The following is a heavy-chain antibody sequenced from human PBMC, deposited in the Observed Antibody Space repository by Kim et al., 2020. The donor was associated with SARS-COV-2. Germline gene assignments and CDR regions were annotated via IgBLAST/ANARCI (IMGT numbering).Heavy chain of an antibody. CDR3: AKDLLHSVVLCGGFDY. CDR2: ISGTSGRT. D-gene: IGHD2-15*01. Sequence: GGSLRLSCVASGFTFSSYGMSWVRQAPGKGLEWVSSISGTSGRTQSADSVEGRFTISRDNSKNTLYLVMTSLTAEDTAVYYCAKDLLHSVVLCGGFDYWGQGTPVIVSS. J-gene: IGHJ4*02. V-gene: IGHV3-23*01. CDR1: GFTFSSYG.